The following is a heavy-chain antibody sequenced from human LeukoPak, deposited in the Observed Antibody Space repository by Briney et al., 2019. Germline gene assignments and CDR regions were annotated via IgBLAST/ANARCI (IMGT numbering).Heavy chain of an antibody. CDR1: GGSISSHY. CDR3: ARGPISNYYDSCGSRYHYFDY. Sequence: SETLSLTCTVSGGSISSHYWSWIRQPPGKGLEWIGYIYYSGSTNYNPSLKSRVTISVDTSKNQFSLKLSSVTAADTAVYYCARGPISNYYDSCGSRYHYFDYWGQGTLVTVSS. V-gene: IGHV4-59*11. J-gene: IGHJ4*02. D-gene: IGHD3-22*01. CDR2: IYYSGST.